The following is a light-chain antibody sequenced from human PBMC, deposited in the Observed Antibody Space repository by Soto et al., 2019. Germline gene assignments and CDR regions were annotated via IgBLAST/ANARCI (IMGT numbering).Light chain of an antibody. J-gene: IGLJ2*01. CDR2: DVS. CDR1: SSDVGGYNY. Sequence: QSALTQPASVSGSPGQSITISCTGTSSDVGGYNYVSWYQHHPGKAPKLMIYDVSNRPSWVSNRFSGSKSGNTASLTISGLQAEDEADYYCSSYTSSSTVVFGGGTKLTVL. CDR3: SSYTSSSTVV. V-gene: IGLV2-14*03.